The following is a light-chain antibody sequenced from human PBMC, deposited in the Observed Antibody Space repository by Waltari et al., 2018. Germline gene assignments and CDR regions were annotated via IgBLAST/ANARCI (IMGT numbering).Light chain of an antibody. J-gene: IGKJ1*01. Sequence: DIVMTQSPDSLAVSLGERATINCKSSQSLLHSSNNKNYLAWYQQKPGQPPELLFYWASTRESGVPDRFSGSGSVTDFTLTISSLQAEDVAVFYCQQYYSPPWTFGQGTKVEIK. CDR1: QSLLHSSNNKNY. CDR2: WAS. CDR3: QQYYSPPWT. V-gene: IGKV4-1*01.